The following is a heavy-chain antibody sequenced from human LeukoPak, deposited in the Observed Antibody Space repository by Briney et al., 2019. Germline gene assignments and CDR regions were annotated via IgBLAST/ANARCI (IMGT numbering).Heavy chain of an antibody. CDR3: ARDVLVYAIRQGGDDY. Sequence: SETLSLTCAVSGYSISSGYYWGCIRQPPGRGLEWIGSIYHSGSTYYNPSLKSRVTISVDTSKNQFSLKLSSVTAADTAVYYCARDVLVYAIRQGGDDYWGQGTLVTVSS. CDR1: GYSISSGYY. J-gene: IGHJ4*02. CDR2: IYHSGST. D-gene: IGHD2-8*01. V-gene: IGHV4-38-2*02.